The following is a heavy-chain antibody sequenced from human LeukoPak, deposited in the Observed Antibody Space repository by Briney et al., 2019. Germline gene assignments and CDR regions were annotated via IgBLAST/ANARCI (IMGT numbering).Heavy chain of an antibody. Sequence: GGSLRLSCAASGFTFSSYSMNWVRQAPGKGLEWGSSISSSSSYIYYADSVKGRFTISRDNAQNSLYLQMNSLRAEDTAVYYCARDSGYSYDFDYWGQGTLVTVSS. CDR3: ARDSGYSYDFDY. CDR1: GFTFSSYS. D-gene: IGHD5-18*01. V-gene: IGHV3-21*01. CDR2: ISSSSSYI. J-gene: IGHJ4*02.